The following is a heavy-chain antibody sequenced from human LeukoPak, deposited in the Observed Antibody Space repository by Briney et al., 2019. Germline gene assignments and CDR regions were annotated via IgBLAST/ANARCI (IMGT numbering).Heavy chain of an antibody. CDR3: WGGGSVTCVGGDY. J-gene: IGHJ4*02. Sequence: PSETLSLTCTVSGDSMNSHYWSWIRQPPGKGLEWIGYMYYTGTTNYNPSLKSRVTISIDASKNQFSLKLSSVTAADTAEYYCWGGGSVTCVGGDYWGQGTLVTVSS. V-gene: IGHV4-59*11. D-gene: IGHD2-21*02. CDR1: GDSMNSHY. CDR2: MYYTGTT.